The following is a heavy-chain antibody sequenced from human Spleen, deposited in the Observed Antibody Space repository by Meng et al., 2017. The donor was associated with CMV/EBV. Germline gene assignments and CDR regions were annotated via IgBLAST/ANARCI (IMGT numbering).Heavy chain of an antibody. CDR3: ARAGGRFDY. CDR1: GVSISSYY. J-gene: IGHJ4*02. V-gene: IGHV4-59*01. CDR2: FYYSGST. Sequence: SETLSLTCIVSGVSISSYYWNWIRQPPGKGLEWVGYFYYSGSTNYNPSLKSRVTISVDTSKNQFSLKLSSVTAADTAVYYCARAGGRFDYWGQGTLVTVSS. D-gene: IGHD6-19*01.